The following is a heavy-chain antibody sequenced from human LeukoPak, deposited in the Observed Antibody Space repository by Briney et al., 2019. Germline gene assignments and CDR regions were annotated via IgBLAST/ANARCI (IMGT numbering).Heavy chain of an antibody. CDR3: ARFVDTAMASTTGHYYYMDV. D-gene: IGHD5-18*01. V-gene: IGHV1-18*01. Sequence: ASVKVSCKASGYTFTSYGISWVRQAPGPGLEWMGWISAYNGNTNYAQKLQGRVTMTTDTSTSTAYMELRSLRSEDTAVYYCARFVDTAMASTTGHYYYMDVWGKGTTVTVSS. J-gene: IGHJ6*03. CDR2: ISAYNGNT. CDR1: GYTFTSYG.